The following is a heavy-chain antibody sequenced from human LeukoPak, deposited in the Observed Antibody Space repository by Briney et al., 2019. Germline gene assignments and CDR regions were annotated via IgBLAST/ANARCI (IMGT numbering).Heavy chain of an antibody. D-gene: IGHD3-22*01. CDR1: GGSISSSNW. Sequence: SGTLSLTCAVSGGSISSSNWWSWVRQPPGKGLEWIGSIYYSGSTYYNPSLKSRVTISVDTSKNQFSLKLSSVTAADTAVYYCARGDYYDSSGYYYVSFDYWGQGTLVTVSS. CDR3: ARGDYYDSSGYYYVSFDY. CDR2: IYYSGST. J-gene: IGHJ4*02. V-gene: IGHV4-4*02.